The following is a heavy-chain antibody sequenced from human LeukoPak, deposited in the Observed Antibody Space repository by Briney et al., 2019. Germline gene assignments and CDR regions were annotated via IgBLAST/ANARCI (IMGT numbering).Heavy chain of an antibody. CDR3: AKDPYSSGPYNWFDP. V-gene: IGHV3-23*01. J-gene: IGHJ5*02. CDR2: ISGSGGST. Sequence: GGSLRLSCAASGFTSSSYAMSWVRQAPGKGLEWVSGISGSGGSTNYADSVKGRFTISRDNSKKTLYLQMNRLRAEDTAVYYCAKDPYSSGPYNWFDPWGQGTLVTVSS. D-gene: IGHD6-19*01. CDR1: GFTSSSYA.